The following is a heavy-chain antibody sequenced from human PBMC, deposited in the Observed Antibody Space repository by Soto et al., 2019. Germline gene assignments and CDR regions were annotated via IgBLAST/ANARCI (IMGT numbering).Heavy chain of an antibody. V-gene: IGHV3-30-3*01. Sequence: GGSLRLSCAASGFTFSSYAMHWVRQAPGKGLEWVAVISYDGSNKYYADSVKGRFTISRDNSKNTLYLQMNSLRAEDTAVYYCARDHSSSWYGDGMDVWGQGTTVTVSS. CDR1: GFTFSSYA. D-gene: IGHD6-13*01. CDR2: ISYDGSNK. J-gene: IGHJ6*02. CDR3: ARDHSSSWYGDGMDV.